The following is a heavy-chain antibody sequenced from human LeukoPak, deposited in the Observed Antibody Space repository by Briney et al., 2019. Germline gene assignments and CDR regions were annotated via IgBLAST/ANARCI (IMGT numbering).Heavy chain of an antibody. D-gene: IGHD6-13*01. V-gene: IGHV4-34*01. Sequence: SETLSLTCAVYGGSFSGYYWSWIRQPPGKGLEWIGEINHSGSTNYNPSLKGRVAISVDTSKNQFSLKLSSVTAADTAVYYCARGEMAAAGQTNNWFDPWGQGTLVTVSS. CDR2: INHSGST. CDR3: ARGEMAAAGQTNNWFDP. CDR1: GGSFSGYY. J-gene: IGHJ5*02.